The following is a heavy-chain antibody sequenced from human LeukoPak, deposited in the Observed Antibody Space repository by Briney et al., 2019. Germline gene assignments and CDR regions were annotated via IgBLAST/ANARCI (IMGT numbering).Heavy chain of an antibody. CDR3: ARDWPPTPIIVVVPAAIYGMDV. CDR2: IIPIFGTA. V-gene: IGHV1-69*01. J-gene: IGHJ6*02. CDR1: GGTFSNYA. D-gene: IGHD2-2*01. Sequence: ASVKVSCKASGGTFSNYAISWVRQAPGQGLEWMGGIIPIFGTANYAQKFQGRVTITADESTSTAYMELSSLRSEDTAVYYCARDWPPTPIIVVVPAAIYGMDVWGQGTTVTVSS.